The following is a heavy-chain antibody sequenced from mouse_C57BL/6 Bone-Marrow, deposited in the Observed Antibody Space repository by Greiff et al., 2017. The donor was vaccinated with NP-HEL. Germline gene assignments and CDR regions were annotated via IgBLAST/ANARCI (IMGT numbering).Heavy chain of an antibody. CDR3: ARKDGSRLHWYFDV. V-gene: IGHV5-17*01. Sequence: EVKLMESGGGLVKPGGSLKLSCAASGFTFSDYGMHWVRQAPEKGLEWVAYISSGSSTIYYADTVKGRFTISRDNATNTLFLHMTSLRSEDTAMYDGARKDGSRLHWYFDVWGTGTTVTVAS. CDR2: ISSGSSTI. D-gene: IGHD1-1*01. J-gene: IGHJ1*03. CDR1: GFTFSDYG.